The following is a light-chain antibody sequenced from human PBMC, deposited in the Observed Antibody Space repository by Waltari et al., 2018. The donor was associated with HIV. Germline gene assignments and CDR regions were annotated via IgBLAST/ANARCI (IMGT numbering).Light chain of an antibody. CDR1: SSNIRSNP. J-gene: IGLJ1*01. CDR2: SNN. Sequence: QSVVTQPPSASGTPGQRVTIPCSGSSSNIRSNPVHWYQQLPGTAPKLLIYSNNQRPSGVPDRFSGSKSGTSASLAISGLQSEDEADYYCAAWDDSLNGNVFGTGTKVTVL. CDR3: AAWDDSLNGNV. V-gene: IGLV1-44*01.